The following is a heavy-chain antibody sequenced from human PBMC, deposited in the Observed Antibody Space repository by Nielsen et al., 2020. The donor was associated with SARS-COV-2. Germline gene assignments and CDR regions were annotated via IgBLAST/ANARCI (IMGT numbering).Heavy chain of an antibody. D-gene: IGHD4-11*01. V-gene: IGHV4-31*03. CDR1: GGSISSGGYY. Sequence: SETLSLTCTASGGSISSGGYYWSWIRQHPGKGLEWIGYIYYSGSTYYNPSLKSRVTISVDTSKNQFSLKLSSVTAADTAVYYCARTVRAPYYFDYWGQGTLVTVSS. CDR3: ARTVRAPYYFDY. CDR2: IYYSGST. J-gene: IGHJ4*02.